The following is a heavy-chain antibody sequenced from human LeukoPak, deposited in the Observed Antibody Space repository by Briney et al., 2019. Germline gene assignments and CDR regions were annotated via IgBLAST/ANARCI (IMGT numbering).Heavy chain of an antibody. D-gene: IGHD2-15*01. Sequence: PGRSLRLSCAASGFTFSSYGMHWVRQAPGKGLEWVAVISYDGSNKYYADSVKGRFTISRDNSKNTLYLQMNSLRAEDTAVYHCAKDSEVVAAFDYWGQGTLVTVSS. CDR3: AKDSEVVAAFDY. CDR2: ISYDGSNK. CDR1: GFTFSSYG. V-gene: IGHV3-30*18. J-gene: IGHJ4*02.